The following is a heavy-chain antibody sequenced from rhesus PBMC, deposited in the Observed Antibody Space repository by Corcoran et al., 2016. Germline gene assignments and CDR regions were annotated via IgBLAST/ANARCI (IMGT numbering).Heavy chain of an antibody. Sequence: QVQLQESGPGVVKPSEPLSLPCAVSGGSISSGSDWRWIRQRHGKGLEWLGYIYGSGESTNYHPSLKNRVTMSKDASKNRFSLKRSSVTAADTAVYYCASSAKGVYFDYWGQGVLVTVSS. CDR2: IYGSGEST. D-gene: IGHD3-34*01. V-gene: IGHV4-76*01. CDR1: GGSISSGSD. CDR3: ASSAKGVYFDY. J-gene: IGHJ4*01.